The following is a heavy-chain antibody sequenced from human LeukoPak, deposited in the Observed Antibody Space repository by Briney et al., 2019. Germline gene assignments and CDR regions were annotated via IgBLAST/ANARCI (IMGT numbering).Heavy chain of an antibody. D-gene: IGHD3-9*01. CDR2: ISGSGGST. V-gene: IGHV3-23*01. J-gene: IGHJ4*02. CDR1: AFIFSSYA. Sequence: PGGSLRLSCPASAFIFSSYAMSWVRQAPGKGLEWVSAISGSGGSTYYADSVKGRFTISRDNSKNTLYLQMHSLRAEDTAVYYCASRPDYDILTGYRYWGQGTLVTVCS. CDR3: ASRPDYDILTGYRY.